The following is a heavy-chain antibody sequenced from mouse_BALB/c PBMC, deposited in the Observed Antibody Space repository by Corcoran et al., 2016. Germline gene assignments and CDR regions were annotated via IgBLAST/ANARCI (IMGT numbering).Heavy chain of an antibody. J-gene: IGHJ4*01. CDR1: GYTFSSYW. CDR2: ILPGSGST. Sequence: VQLQQSGAELMKPGASVKISCKATGYTFSSYWIEWVKQRPGHGLEWIGEILPGSGSTNYNEKFKGKATFTADTSFNTAYMQLSSLTSEDSSVYYCARSGESYAMDYWGQGTSVTVSS. CDR3: ARSGESYAMDY. V-gene: IGHV1-9*01.